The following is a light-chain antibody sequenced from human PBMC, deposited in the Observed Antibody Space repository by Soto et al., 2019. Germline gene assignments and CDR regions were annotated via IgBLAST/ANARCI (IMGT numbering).Light chain of an antibody. V-gene: IGLV1-44*01. CDR2: SNN. CDR1: TSNIGANT. Sequence: QTVVTQPPSASGTPGQRVTISCFGSTSNIGANTVNWYQHLPGTAPKLLIYSNNQRPSGVPGRFSGSKSGTSASLAISGLQSEDEADYYCSLWDDSLNGVVFGGGTQLTVL. J-gene: IGLJ2*01. CDR3: SLWDDSLNGVV.